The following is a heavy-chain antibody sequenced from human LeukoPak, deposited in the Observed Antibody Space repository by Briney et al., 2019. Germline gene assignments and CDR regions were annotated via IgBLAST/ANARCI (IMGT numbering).Heavy chain of an antibody. CDR1: GGTFSSYA. J-gene: IGHJ4*02. Sequence: SVKVSCKASGGTFSSYAISWVRQARGQGLEWMGGIIPIFGTANYAQKFQGRVTITTDESTSTAYMELSSLRSEDTAVYYCARGYCSSTSCYTAYYFDYWGQGTLVTVSS. D-gene: IGHD2-2*02. CDR3: ARGYCSSTSCYTAYYFDY. CDR2: IIPIFGTA. V-gene: IGHV1-69*05.